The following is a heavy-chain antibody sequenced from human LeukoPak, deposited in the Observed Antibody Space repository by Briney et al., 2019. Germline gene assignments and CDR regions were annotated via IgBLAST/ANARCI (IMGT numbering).Heavy chain of an antibody. Sequence: GGSLRLSCAASGFTFSSYAMSWVRQAPGKGLEGVSAISGSGGSAYYADSVKGRVTISRGNSKNTLYLQMNSLRAEDTAVYYCAKSYGSGLYHWFAPWGQGTLVTVSS. CDR3: AKSYGSGLYHWFAP. D-gene: IGHD3-10*01. CDR1: GFTFSSYA. V-gene: IGHV3-23*01. CDR2: ISGSGGSA. J-gene: IGHJ5*02.